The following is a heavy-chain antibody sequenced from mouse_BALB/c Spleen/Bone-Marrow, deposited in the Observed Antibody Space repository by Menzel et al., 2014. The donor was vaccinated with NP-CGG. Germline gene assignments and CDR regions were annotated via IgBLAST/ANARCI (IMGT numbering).Heavy chain of an antibody. V-gene: IGHV1-5*01. J-gene: IGHJ2*01. CDR1: GYTFTSYW. CDR2: IYPGNSDT. Sequence: VHVKQSGTVLARPGASVKMSCKASGYTFTSYWMHWVKQRPGQDLEWIGAIYPGNSDTSYNQKFKGKAKLTAVTSTSTAYMEPSSLTNEDSAVYYCTSDYDDYWGQGTTLTVSS. CDR3: TSDYDDY. D-gene: IGHD2-4*01.